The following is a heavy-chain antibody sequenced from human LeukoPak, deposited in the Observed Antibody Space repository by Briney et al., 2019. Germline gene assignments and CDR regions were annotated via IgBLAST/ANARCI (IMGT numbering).Heavy chain of an antibody. Sequence: SETLSLTCTVSGDSITSSTYYWGWIRQPPGKGLECIGSIYYTGNTYYNPSLKSRVPISADTSKNQFSLKLNSVTAADTAVYYCTRRPIGGGWYFDLWGRGTLVTVSS. CDR1: GDSITSSTYY. CDR2: IYYTGNT. CDR3: TRRPIGGGWYFDL. V-gene: IGHV4-39*01. J-gene: IGHJ2*01.